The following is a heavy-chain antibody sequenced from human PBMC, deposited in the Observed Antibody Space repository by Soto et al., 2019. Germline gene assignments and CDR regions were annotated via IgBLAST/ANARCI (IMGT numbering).Heavy chain of an antibody. D-gene: IGHD6-13*01. J-gene: IGHJ6*02. Sequence: TLPLTCTVSGGSSSSGGYYWSWICQHPGTGLERIGSISYSGSTYDNPSLKSRVTISVATSNKQVSPKLSSVTAADTAVYYCARDDRAAAGNYYYYGMDVWGQGT. V-gene: IGHV4-31*03. CDR1: GGSSSSGGYY. CDR3: ARDDRAAAGNYYYYGMDV. CDR2: ISYSGST.